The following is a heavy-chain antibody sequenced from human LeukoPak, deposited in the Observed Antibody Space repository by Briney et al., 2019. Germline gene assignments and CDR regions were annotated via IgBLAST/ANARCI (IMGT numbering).Heavy chain of an antibody. CDR1: GFTFSGSA. D-gene: IGHD6-19*01. V-gene: IGHV3-73*01. CDR3: TRQSAVAGYFDY. J-gene: IGHJ4*02. CDR2: IRSKGNSYAT. Sequence: GGSLKLSCAASGFTFSGSAMHWVRQASGKGLEWVGRIRSKGNSYATAYAASVKGTFTISRDDSNNTAYLQMNSLKTEDTAVYYCTRQSAVAGYFDYWGQGTLVTVSS.